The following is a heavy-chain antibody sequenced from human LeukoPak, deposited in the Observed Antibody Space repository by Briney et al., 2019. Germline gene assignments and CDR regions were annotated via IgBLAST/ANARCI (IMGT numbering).Heavy chain of an antibody. V-gene: IGHV3-30*02. CDR2: IWHDGSNK. CDR3: AKDRLGTLDAFDI. D-gene: IGHD3-9*01. CDR1: GFTFRRYG. J-gene: IGHJ3*02. Sequence: GGSLRLSCAASGFTFRRYGMHWVRQAPGKGLEWVAVIWHDGSNKYYGDSVKGRFTISRDDSKNTLYLQIDSLRAEDTAVYYCAKDRLGTLDAFDIWGQGTMVTVSS.